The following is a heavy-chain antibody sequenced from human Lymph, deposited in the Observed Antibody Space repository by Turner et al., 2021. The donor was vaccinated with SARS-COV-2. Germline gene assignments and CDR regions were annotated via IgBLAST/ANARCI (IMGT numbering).Heavy chain of an antibody. Sequence: QVRLVEYGGGGVQPGRSLRLTCAASGFTFSTYAIHRVRQAPGKGLEWVAVISYDGFNKYYADSVKGQFTISRDNSKNTLYLQMSSLRAEDTAVYYCARGSGSYLSAFDIWGQGTMVTVSS. CDR2: ISYDGFNK. V-gene: IGHV3-30*04. J-gene: IGHJ3*02. CDR1: GFTFSTYA. CDR3: ARGSGSYLSAFDI. D-gene: IGHD1-26*01.